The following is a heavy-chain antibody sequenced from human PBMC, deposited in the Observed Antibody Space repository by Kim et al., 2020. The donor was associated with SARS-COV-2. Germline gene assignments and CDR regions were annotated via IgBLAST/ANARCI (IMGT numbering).Heavy chain of an antibody. CDR1: GYTFTSYY. J-gene: IGHJ4*02. Sequence: ASVKVSCKASGYTFTSYYMHWVRQAPGQGLEWMGIINPSGGSTSYAQKFQGRVTITRDTSTSTVYMELSSLRSEDTAVYYCARLNIAVAGTDPDFDYWGQGTLVTVSP. V-gene: IGHV1-46*01. D-gene: IGHD6-19*01. CDR3: ARLNIAVAGTDPDFDY. CDR2: INPSGGST.